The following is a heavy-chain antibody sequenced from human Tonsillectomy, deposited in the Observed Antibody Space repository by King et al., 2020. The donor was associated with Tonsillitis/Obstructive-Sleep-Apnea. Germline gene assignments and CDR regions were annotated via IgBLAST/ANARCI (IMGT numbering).Heavy chain of an antibody. D-gene: IGHD3-22*01. CDR2: INHSGST. V-gene: IGHV4-34*01. J-gene: IGHJ4*02. Sequence: VQLQQWGAGLLKPSETLSLTCAVYGGSFNNYYWSWIRQPPGKGLELIGEINHSGSTNYNPSLESRVTISVDTSKSQFSLKLSSVTAADTAVYYCARGQKEGVVVFTDFDYWGQGTLVTVSS. CDR1: GGSFNNYY. CDR3: ARGQKEGVVVFTDFDY.